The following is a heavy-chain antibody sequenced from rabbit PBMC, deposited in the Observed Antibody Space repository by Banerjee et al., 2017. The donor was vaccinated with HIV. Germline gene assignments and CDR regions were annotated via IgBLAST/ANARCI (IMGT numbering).Heavy chain of an antibody. V-gene: IGHV1S45*01. J-gene: IGHJ4*01. D-gene: IGHD4-1*01. CDR3: ARDLAGVIGWNFNL. Sequence: QEQLEESGGGLVQPEGSLTLTCTTSVFSFSNSYWICWVRQAPGKGLEWIACIYAGSSGGSTSYASWVNGRFTVSRASSTTVTLQMTSLTAVDTATYFCARDLAGVIGWNFNLWGQGTLVTVS. CDR1: VFSFSNSYW. CDR2: IYAGSSGGST.